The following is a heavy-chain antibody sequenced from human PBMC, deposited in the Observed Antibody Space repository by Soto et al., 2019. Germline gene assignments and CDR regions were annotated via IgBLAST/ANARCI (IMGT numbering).Heavy chain of an antibody. CDR3: ASFTAAESPAGHWFDP. D-gene: IGHD6-13*01. J-gene: IGHJ5*02. CDR2: IYYSGST. CDR1: GGSISSYY. Sequence: SETLSLTCTVSGGSISSYYWSWIRQPPGKGLEWIGYIYYSGSTNYNPSLKSRVTISVDTSKNQFSLKLSSVTAADTAVYYCASFTAAESPAGHWFDPWGQGTLVTVSS. V-gene: IGHV4-59*01.